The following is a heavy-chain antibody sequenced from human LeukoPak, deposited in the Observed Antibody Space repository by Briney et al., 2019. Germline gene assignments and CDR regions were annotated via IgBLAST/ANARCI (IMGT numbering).Heavy chain of an antibody. CDR2: SDPEDGET. D-gene: IGHD2-2*01. V-gene: IGHV1-24*01. J-gene: IGHJ1*01. Sequence: ASVKVSCKVSGYTLTELSMHWVRQAPGKGLEWMGGSDPEDGETIYAQKFQGRVTITTDESTSTAYMELSSLRSEDTAVYYCARERGMGAVPAALGYFQHWGQGTLVTVSS. CDR3: ARERGMGAVPAALGYFQH. CDR1: GYTLTELS.